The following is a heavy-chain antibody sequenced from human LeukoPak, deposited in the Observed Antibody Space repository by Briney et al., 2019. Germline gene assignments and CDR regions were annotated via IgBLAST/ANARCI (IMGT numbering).Heavy chain of an antibody. V-gene: IGHV3-11*04. D-gene: IGHD3-22*01. CDR1: GLTFSDYY. Sequence: GGSLRLSCAASGLTFSDYYMTWIRQAPGKGLEWVSSISGSGNTIYSADSVRGRFTVSRDNAKNSLFLHMNSLRAEDTAVYYCAIQITMIVVVPYFDYWGQGTLVTVSS. J-gene: IGHJ4*02. CDR2: ISGSGNTI. CDR3: AIQITMIVVVPYFDY.